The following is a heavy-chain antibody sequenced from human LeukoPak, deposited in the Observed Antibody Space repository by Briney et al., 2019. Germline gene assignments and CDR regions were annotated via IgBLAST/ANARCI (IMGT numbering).Heavy chain of an antibody. Sequence: SETLSLTCAVYGGSFSGYYWSWIRQPPGKGLERIGEINHSGSTNYNPSLKSRVTISVDTSKNQFSLKLSSVTAADTAVYYCARVSIAVDLDYWGQGTLVTVSS. CDR3: ARVSIAVDLDY. CDR2: INHSGST. CDR1: GGSFSGYY. D-gene: IGHD6-19*01. J-gene: IGHJ4*02. V-gene: IGHV4-34*01.